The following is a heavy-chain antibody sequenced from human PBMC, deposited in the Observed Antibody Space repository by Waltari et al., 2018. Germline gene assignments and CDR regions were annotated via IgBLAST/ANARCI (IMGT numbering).Heavy chain of an antibody. CDR3: RLVGRNIVLAGVTPSYYSYIDV. D-gene: IGHD1-26*01. V-gene: IGHV1-24*01. CDR2: VDRGEVEA. CDR1: RYTLSGFS. J-gene: IGHJ6*03. Sequence: QVQVVQSGAEAMEPGASVKVSCKIPRYTLSGFSIHCVRQCRGKGLEWIGRVDRGEVEAASARKFLVRATITEDTYTDTANRELSSLTPDDTAVYYCRLVGRNIVLAGVTPSYYSYIDVWGRGASVIVSS.